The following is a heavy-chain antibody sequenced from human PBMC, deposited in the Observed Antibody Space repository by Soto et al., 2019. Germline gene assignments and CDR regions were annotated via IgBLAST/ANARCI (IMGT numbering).Heavy chain of an antibody. CDR1: WDSVSSNSAV. V-gene: IGHV6-1*01. Sequence: SQTLSLTCSISWDSVSSNSAVWNWIRQSPSRGLEWLGRTYYRSQWHYEYAVFVQSRISIDPDTSKNHFSLQLNSVTPEDTAVYYCVRLVGNSWLDHWGQGTLVTVSS. CDR3: VRLVGNSWLDH. J-gene: IGHJ4*02. CDR2: TYYRSQWHY. D-gene: IGHD3-9*01.